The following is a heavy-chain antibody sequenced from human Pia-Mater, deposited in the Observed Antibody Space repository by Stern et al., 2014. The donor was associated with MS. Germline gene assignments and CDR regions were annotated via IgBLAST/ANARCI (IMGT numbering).Heavy chain of an antibody. Sequence: QVQLQESGPGLVKPSETLSLTCSVSGGSITNRDYWGWIRQSPGKGLEWIGSVYYSGITYYRPSLKSRATISIDTSKTPSSLKLNSGTATDTAVYFCARGVTAVTNYVPNWCFDLWGRGTLVTISS. CDR3: ARGVTAVTNYVPNWCFDL. D-gene: IGHD4-11*01. J-gene: IGHJ2*01. V-gene: IGHV4-39*02. CDR2: VYYSGIT. CDR1: GGSITNRDY.